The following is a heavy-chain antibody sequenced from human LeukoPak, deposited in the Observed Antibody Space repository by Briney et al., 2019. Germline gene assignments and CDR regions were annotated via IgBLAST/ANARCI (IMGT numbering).Heavy chain of an antibody. Sequence: ASVKVSCKASGYTFTSYYMHWVRQAPGQGLEWMGIINPSGGSTSYAQKFQGRVTMTRDMSTSTVYMELSSLRSEDTAVYYCARVSHSGSYGFVNYFDYWGQGTLVTVSS. J-gene: IGHJ4*02. V-gene: IGHV1-46*01. CDR1: GYTFTSYY. D-gene: IGHD3-10*01. CDR2: INPSGGST. CDR3: ARVSHSGSYGFVNYFDY.